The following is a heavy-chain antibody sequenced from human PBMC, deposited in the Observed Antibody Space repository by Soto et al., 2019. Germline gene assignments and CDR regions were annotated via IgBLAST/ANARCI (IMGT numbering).Heavy chain of an antibody. J-gene: IGHJ4*01. CDR1: DGSLSSGGYY. V-gene: IGHV4-31*03. CDR3: VRGKDKDDSSFWFY. Sequence: SETLSLTCSVSDGSLSSGGYYWSWIRQPPGKGLEWIGFIHGGGSTLYSPSLKSRLTISIETSERQFSLELSSVTAADTAVYYCVRGKDKDDSSFWFYWGQGTPVTVSS. D-gene: IGHD6-13*01. CDR2: IHGGGST.